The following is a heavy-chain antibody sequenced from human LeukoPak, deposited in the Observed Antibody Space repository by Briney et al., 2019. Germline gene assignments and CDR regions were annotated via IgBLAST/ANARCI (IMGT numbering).Heavy chain of an antibody. CDR3: ARGGNLWFGELPFDY. V-gene: IGHV1-2*02. J-gene: IGHJ4*02. D-gene: IGHD3-10*01. CDR2: INPNSGGT. CDR1: GYTFTGYY. Sequence: ASVKVSCKASGYTFTGYYMHWVRQAPGQGLEWMGWINPNSGGTNYAQKFQGRVTMTRDTSISTAYMELSRLRSDDTAVYYCARGGNLWFGELPFDYWGQGTLVTVSS.